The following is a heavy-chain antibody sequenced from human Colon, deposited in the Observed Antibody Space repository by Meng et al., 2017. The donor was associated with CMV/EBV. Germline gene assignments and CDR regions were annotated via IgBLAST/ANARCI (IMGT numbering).Heavy chain of an antibody. J-gene: IGHJ4*02. CDR1: GSTGGSDY. D-gene: IGHD1-26*01. Sequence: CAVAGSTGGSDYVGWVRQAPGKGLEWVSVIHGGGGTYYADSVKGRFTISRDNSKNTLYLQMDSLRPEDTAVYYCAYEGPYSGNYVDYWGQGALVTVSS. V-gene: IGHV3-66*02. CDR2: IHGGGGT. CDR3: AYEGPYSGNYVDY.